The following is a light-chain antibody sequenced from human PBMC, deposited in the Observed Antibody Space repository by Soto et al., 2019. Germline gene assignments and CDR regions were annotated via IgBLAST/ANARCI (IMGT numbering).Light chain of an antibody. CDR3: QQYGSSAT. J-gene: IGKJ1*01. CDR2: GAS. CDR1: QSVSSN. Sequence: EIVMTQSPATLSVSPGERATLSCRASQSVSSNLAWYQQKPGQAPRLLIYGASSRATGIPDRLSGSGSGTDFTLTISRLEPEDFAVYYCQQYGSSATFGQGTKVDI. V-gene: IGKV3-20*01.